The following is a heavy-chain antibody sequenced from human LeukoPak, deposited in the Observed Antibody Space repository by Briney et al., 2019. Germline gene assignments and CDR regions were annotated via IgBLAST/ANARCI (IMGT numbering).Heavy chain of an antibody. J-gene: IGHJ4*02. V-gene: IGHV1-2*02. CDR2: IDPDSGGT. D-gene: IGHD1-26*01. Sequence: GASVKVSCKTSGYTFTAHYLHWIRQAPGQGLEWVGCIDPDSGGTKFAQKFQGRVTMTGDTSSTTVYMELNKLSPDDTAVYYCARDLNSGSYEADYFDYWGQGTLVTVSS. CDR3: ARDLNSGSYEADYFDY. CDR1: GYTFTAHY.